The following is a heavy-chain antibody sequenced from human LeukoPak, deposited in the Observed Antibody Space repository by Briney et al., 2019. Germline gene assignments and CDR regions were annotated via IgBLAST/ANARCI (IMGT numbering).Heavy chain of an antibody. CDR2: IYSGGST. J-gene: IGHJ4*02. Sequence: GGSLRLSCAASGFTVSSNYMSWDRQAPGKGLEWVSSIYSGGSTYYTDSVKGRFTISRDNSKNTLYLQMNSLRAEDTAVYYCARDRAGYNSFDYWGQGTLVTVSS. V-gene: IGHV3-66*01. CDR1: GFTVSSNY. CDR3: ARDRAGYNSFDY. D-gene: IGHD5-24*01.